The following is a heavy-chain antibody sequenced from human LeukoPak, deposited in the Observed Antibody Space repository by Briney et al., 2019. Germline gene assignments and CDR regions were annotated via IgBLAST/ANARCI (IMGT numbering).Heavy chain of an antibody. V-gene: IGHV3-23*01. J-gene: IGHJ4*02. Sequence: GGSLRLSCAASGFTFSSYAMSWVRQAPGKGLEWVSAISGSGGSTFYADSVKGRFTLSRDNSKNTLYLQMNSLRAEDTAVYYCAKSHYYGSGSYDYWGQGTLVTVSS. CDR1: GFTFSSYA. D-gene: IGHD3-10*01. CDR3: AKSHYYGSGSYDY. CDR2: ISGSGGST.